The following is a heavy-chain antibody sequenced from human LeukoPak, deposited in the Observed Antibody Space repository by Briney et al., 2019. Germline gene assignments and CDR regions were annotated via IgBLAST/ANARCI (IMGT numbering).Heavy chain of an antibody. CDR2: IYYSGST. D-gene: IGHD2-2*01. V-gene: IGHV4-59*01. CDR1: GGSIRSYY. J-gene: IGHJ4*02. Sequence: SETLSLTCTVSGGSIRSYYWSWIRQPPGKGLEWIGYIYYSGSTNYNPSLKSRVTISVDTSKNQFFLKLSSVTAADTAVYYCARYQLLSPYYFDFWGQGTLVTASS. CDR3: ARYQLLSPYYFDF.